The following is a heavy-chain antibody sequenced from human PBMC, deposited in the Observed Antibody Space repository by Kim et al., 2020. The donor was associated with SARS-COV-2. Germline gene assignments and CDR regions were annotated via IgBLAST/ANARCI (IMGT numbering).Heavy chain of an antibody. Sequence: GESLKISCKASGYNFANYWIGWVRQMPGKGLEWMGVIYAGDSEARYSPSFQGQVTFSVDKSIRTAYLQWSSLRASDAAVYFCARPYYLDSSGPFDVWGQGTMATVSS. CDR2: IYAGDSEA. V-gene: IGHV5-51*01. D-gene: IGHD3-22*01. CDR1: GYNFANYW. J-gene: IGHJ3*01. CDR3: ARPYYLDSSGPFDV.